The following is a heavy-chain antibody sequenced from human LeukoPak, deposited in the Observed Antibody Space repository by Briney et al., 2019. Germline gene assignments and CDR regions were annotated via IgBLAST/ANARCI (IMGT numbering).Heavy chain of an antibody. J-gene: IGHJ4*02. Sequence: AGSLRLSCVASGLPIADFAMHWVRQAPGKGLEWVSLISGDGVGTFYADSVKGRFSISRDNSKNSLSLEMNSLRTEDTAMYYCAREPGKFDYWGQGTLVAVSS. CDR3: AREPGKFDY. CDR2: ISGDGVGT. D-gene: IGHD2-2*01. V-gene: IGHV3-43*02. CDR1: GLPIADFA.